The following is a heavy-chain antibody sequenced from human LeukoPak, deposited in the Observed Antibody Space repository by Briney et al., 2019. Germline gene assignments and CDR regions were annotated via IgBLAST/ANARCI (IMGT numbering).Heavy chain of an antibody. Sequence: PGGSLRLSCAASGFTVTSNYMSWVRQAPGKGLEWVSVIYSGGSTYYADSVKGRFTISRDNSKNTLYLQMNSLKTEDTAVYYCTTRLRYFDWTIYDFDYWGQGTLVTVSS. CDR2: IYSGGST. D-gene: IGHD3-9*01. CDR3: TTRLRYFDWTIYDFDY. CDR1: GFTVTSNY. J-gene: IGHJ4*02. V-gene: IGHV3-66*01.